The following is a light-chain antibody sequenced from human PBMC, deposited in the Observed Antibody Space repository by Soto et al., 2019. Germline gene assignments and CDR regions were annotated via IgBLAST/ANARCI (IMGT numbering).Light chain of an antibody. CDR2: EVT. CDR3: SSYTISSTQV. CDR1: SSDVGRYNY. J-gene: IGLJ1*01. Sequence: QSVLTQPASVSGSPGQSITFSCTGTSSDVGRYNYVSWYQHHPGKDPKLLISEVTNRPSGVSNRFSGSKSGNTASLTISGLRAEDEADYYCSSYTISSTQVFGTGTKVTVL. V-gene: IGLV2-14*01.